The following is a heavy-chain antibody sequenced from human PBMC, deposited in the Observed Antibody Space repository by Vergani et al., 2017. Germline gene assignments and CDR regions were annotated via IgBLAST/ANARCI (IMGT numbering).Heavy chain of an antibody. CDR1: GGTFSSYA. CDR2: IIPIFGTA. Sequence: QVQLVQSGAEVKKPGSSVKVSCKASGGTFSSYAISWVRQAPGQGLEWMGGIIPIFGTANYAQKFQGRVTITADESTSTAYMELSSLRSEDTAVYYCAGYCSSTSCYNAEYFQHWGQGTLVTVSS. CDR3: AGYCSSTSCYNAEYFQH. J-gene: IGHJ1*01. V-gene: IGHV1-69*01. D-gene: IGHD2-2*02.